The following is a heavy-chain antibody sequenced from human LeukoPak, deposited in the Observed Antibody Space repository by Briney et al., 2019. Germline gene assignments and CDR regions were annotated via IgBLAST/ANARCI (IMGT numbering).Heavy chain of an antibody. D-gene: IGHD3-10*01. J-gene: IGHJ4*02. Sequence: ASVKVSCKASGYTFTGYYMHWVRQAPGQGLEWMGWINPNSGGTNYAQKFQGWVTMTRDTSISTAYMELSRLRSDDTAVYYCARGTLLWFGELSDFDYWGQGTLVTVSS. CDR2: INPNSGGT. V-gene: IGHV1-2*04. CDR3: ARGTLLWFGELSDFDY. CDR1: GYTFTGYY.